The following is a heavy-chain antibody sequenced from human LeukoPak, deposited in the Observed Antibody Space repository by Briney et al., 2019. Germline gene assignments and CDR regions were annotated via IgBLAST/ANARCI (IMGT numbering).Heavy chain of an antibody. Sequence: SETLSLTCTVSGGSIGSYYWSWIRQPPGKGLEWIGYIYYSGSTNYNPSLKSRVTISVDTSKNQFSLKLSSVTAADTAVYYCAREWASYYYYGMDVWGQGTTVTVSS. CDR1: GGSIGSYY. CDR3: AREWASYYYYGMDV. CDR2: IYYSGST. D-gene: IGHD1-26*01. V-gene: IGHV4-59*01. J-gene: IGHJ6*02.